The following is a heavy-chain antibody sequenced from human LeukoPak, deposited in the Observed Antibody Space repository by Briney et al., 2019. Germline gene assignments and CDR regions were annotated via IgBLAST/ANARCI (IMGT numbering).Heavy chain of an antibody. Sequence: ASVKVSCKSSGYTFRKYGISWVRQAPGQGLEWMGWISGYNGKTEYAQKFQGRVTMTTDTSTSTAYMELRSLRSDDTAVYYCARDGDYVSKIWTAATENMDVWGQGTTVSVSS. CDR3: ARDGDYVSKIWTAATENMDV. V-gene: IGHV1-18*01. CDR1: GYTFRKYG. J-gene: IGHJ6*02. D-gene: IGHD3/OR15-3a*01. CDR2: ISGYNGKT.